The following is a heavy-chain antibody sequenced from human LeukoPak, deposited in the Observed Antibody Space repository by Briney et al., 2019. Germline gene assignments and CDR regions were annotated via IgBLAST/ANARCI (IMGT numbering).Heavy chain of an antibody. D-gene: IGHD6-19*01. J-gene: IGHJ4*02. Sequence: PGGSLRLSCAASGFTFSSYAMHWVRQAPGKGLEWVAVISYDGSNKYYADSVRGRFTISRDNAQNSLYLQMNTLRAEDTAVYYCARDGRQWLVTRSFDYWGQGTLVTVSS. CDR1: GFTFSSYA. V-gene: IGHV3-30-3*01. CDR2: ISYDGSNK. CDR3: ARDGRQWLVTRSFDY.